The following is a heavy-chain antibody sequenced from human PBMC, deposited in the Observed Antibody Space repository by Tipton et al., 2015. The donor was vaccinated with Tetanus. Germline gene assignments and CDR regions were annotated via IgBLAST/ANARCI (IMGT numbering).Heavy chain of an antibody. Sequence: VQLVQSGAEVKKPGESLNISCKASGYNFATFWIGWGRQEPGKGLEWMGIIYPGDSSVRYSPTFQGQVTISADSSTTTAYLQWDRLKDPDTAMYFCARHGCATSYSWFDPWGQGTQVTVSS. CDR2: IYPGDSSV. D-gene: IGHD2-21*01. V-gene: IGHV5-51*01. J-gene: IGHJ5*02. CDR1: GYNFATFW. CDR3: ARHGCATSYSWFDP.